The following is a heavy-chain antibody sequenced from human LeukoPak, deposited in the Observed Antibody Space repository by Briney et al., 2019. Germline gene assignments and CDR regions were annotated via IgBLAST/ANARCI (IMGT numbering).Heavy chain of an antibody. D-gene: IGHD4-17*01. CDR2: ITGRGENI. V-gene: IGHV3-23*01. CDR3: ARGGDYVEGYMDV. CDR1: GFTFSSYG. J-gene: IGHJ6*03. Sequence: GGTLRLSCTASGFTFSSYGMSWVRQAPGKGLEWVSGITGRGENIYYAGSVKGRFTISRDNSKNTLYLQMNSLRAEDTAVYYCARGGDYVEGYMDVWGKGTTVTVSS.